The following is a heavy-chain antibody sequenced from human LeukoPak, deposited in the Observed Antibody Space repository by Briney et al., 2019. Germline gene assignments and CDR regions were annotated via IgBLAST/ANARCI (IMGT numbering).Heavy chain of an antibody. CDR2: MNPNSGNT. V-gene: IGHV1-8*01. CDR3: ARALTSYDSSSFGY. J-gene: IGHJ4*02. D-gene: IGHD3-22*01. CDR1: GYTFTTFD. Sequence: APVKVSRKASGYTFTTFDINWVRQATGQELEWMGWMNPNSGNTGYAQQFQGRVTMTRDTSISTAYMELDSLRSEDTAVYYCARALTSYDSSSFGYWGQGTLVTVSS.